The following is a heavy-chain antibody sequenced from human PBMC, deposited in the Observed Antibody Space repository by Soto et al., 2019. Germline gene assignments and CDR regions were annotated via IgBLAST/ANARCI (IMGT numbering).Heavy chain of an antibody. D-gene: IGHD3-3*01. V-gene: IGHV3-23*01. CDR3: ANSKDFWSGYPYYFDY. CDR1: GFTFSSYA. CDR2: ISGSGGST. Sequence: EVQLLESGGGLVQPGGSLRLSCAASGFTFSSYAMSWVRQAPGKGLEWVSAISGSGGSTYYADSVKGRFTISRDNSKNTLYLQMNSLRAEDTAVYYCANSKDFWSGYPYYFDYWGQGTLVTVSS. J-gene: IGHJ4*02.